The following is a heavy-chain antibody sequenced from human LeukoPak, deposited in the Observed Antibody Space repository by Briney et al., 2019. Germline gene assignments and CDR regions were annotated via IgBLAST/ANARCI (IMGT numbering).Heavy chain of an antibody. Sequence: PSETLSLTCTVSGGSISSFYWSWIRQPPGKGLEWIGYISYSGSTNYNPSPKSRVTISVDTSKNQFSLKLSSVTAADTAVYYCARSGSGYSPVDYWGQGTLVTVSS. CDR2: ISYSGST. D-gene: IGHD3-22*01. CDR3: ARSGSGYSPVDY. CDR1: GGSISSFY. J-gene: IGHJ4*02. V-gene: IGHV4-59*01.